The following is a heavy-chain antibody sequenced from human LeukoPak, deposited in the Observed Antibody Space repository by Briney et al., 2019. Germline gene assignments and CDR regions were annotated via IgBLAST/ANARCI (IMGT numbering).Heavy chain of an antibody. J-gene: IGHJ4*02. V-gene: IGHV3-23*01. CDR2: ISGSGGST. CDR1: GFTFSSYA. D-gene: IGHD5-24*01. CDR3: AKDRRDGYPMDFDY. Sequence: GGSLRLSCAASGFTFSSYAMSWVRQAPGKGLEWVSAISGSGGSTYYADSVKGRFTISRDNSKNTLYLQVNSLSAEDTAVYYCAKDRRDGYPMDFDYWGQGTLVTVSS.